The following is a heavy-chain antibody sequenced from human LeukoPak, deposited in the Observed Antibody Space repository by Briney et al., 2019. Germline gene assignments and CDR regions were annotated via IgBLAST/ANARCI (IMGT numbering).Heavy chain of an antibody. Sequence: SEILSLTCAVYGGSFSDYYWSWIRQPPGKGLEWIGEINHSGTTNYSPSLKSRVSISVDTSKNQFSLKLNSVTAADAAMYYCASHYSSGSYRYTGSFDSWGQGMLVNVSS. CDR1: GGSFSDYY. D-gene: IGHD3-16*02. V-gene: IGHV4-34*01. J-gene: IGHJ4*02. CDR2: INHSGTT. CDR3: ASHYSSGSYRYTGSFDS.